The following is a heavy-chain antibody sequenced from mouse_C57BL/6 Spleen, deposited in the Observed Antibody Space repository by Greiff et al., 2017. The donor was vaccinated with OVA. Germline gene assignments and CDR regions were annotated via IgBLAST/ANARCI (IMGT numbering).Heavy chain of an antibody. CDR2: IYPGSGNT. CDR1: GYTFTDYY. Sequence: QVHVKQSGAELVRPGASVKLSCKASGYTFTDYYINWVKQRPGQGLEWIARIYPGSGNTYYNEKFKGKATLTAEKSSSTAYMQLSSLTSEDSAVYFCARGGNCFAYWGQGTLVTVSA. V-gene: IGHV1-76*01. CDR3: ARGGNCFAY. J-gene: IGHJ3*01.